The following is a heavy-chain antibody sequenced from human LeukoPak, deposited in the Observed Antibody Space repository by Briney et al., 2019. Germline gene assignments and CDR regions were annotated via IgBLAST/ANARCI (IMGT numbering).Heavy chain of an antibody. Sequence: ASVKVSCKVSGYTFTDYYLHWVRQAPGQGLEWMGRINPNSGGSNHAQNFQGRVTMTRETSISTAYMEVSSLRNDDTAVYYCARGLAARDIDYWGQGTLVTVSS. V-gene: IGHV1-2*06. CDR2: INPNSGGS. CDR3: ARGLAARDIDY. J-gene: IGHJ4*02. D-gene: IGHD2-15*01. CDR1: GYTFTDYY.